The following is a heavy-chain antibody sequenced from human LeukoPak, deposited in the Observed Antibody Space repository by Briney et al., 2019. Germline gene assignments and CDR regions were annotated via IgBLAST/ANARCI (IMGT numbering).Heavy chain of an antibody. D-gene: IGHD3-22*01. CDR2: ISYDGSNK. V-gene: IGHV3-30*18. CDR3: AKGPWDSSGSEYFQH. J-gene: IGHJ1*01. CDR1: GFTFSSYG. Sequence: PGGSLRLSCAASGFTFSSYGMHWVRQAPGKGLEWVAVISYDGSNKYYADSVKGRFTISRDNSKNTLYLQMNSLRAEDTAVYYCAKGPWDSSGSEYFQHWGQGTLVTVSS.